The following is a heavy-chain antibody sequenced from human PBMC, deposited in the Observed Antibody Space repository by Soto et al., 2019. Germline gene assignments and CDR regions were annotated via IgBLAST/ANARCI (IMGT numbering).Heavy chain of an antibody. CDR2: INAGNGNT. Sequence: ASVKVSCKASGYTFTSYAMHWVRQAPGQRLEWMGWINAGNGNTKYSQKFQGRVTITRDTSASTAYMELSSLRSEDTSLYYCARADPYSSSSLNAFDIWGQGTMVTVSS. D-gene: IGHD6-6*01. J-gene: IGHJ3*02. CDR3: ARADPYSSSSLNAFDI. CDR1: GYTFTSYA. V-gene: IGHV1-3*01.